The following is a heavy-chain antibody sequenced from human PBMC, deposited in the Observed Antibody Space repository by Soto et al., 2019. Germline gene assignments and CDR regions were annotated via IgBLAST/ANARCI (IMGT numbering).Heavy chain of an antibody. CDR2: INRKVDGEIT. J-gene: IGHJ6*04. CDR1: GFTFSHAW. Sequence: EVQLVESGGGLVNPGGSLRLSCAASGFTFSHAWMTWVRQAPGKGLEWVGRINRKVDGEITDYAAPVRGRFTISRDDSENTLSLQMNSLKTEDTAVYYCDTDSVSTISAPLIFWGKGTKVTVSS. D-gene: IGHD5-12*01. V-gene: IGHV3-15*01. CDR3: DTDSVSTISAPLIF.